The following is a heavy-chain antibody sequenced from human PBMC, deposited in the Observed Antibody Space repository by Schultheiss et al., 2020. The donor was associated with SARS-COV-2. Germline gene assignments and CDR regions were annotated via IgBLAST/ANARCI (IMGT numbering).Heavy chain of an antibody. CDR2: ISGSGGST. V-gene: IGHV3-23*01. J-gene: IGHJ4*02. Sequence: GESLKISCAASGFIFSSYAMSWVRQAPGKGLEWVSAISGSGGSTYYADSVKGRFTISRDNSKNTLYLQMNSLRAEDTAVYYCAKVPTYYYDSSGYYYFDYWGQGTLVTVSS. CDR1: GFIFSSYA. D-gene: IGHD3-22*01. CDR3: AKVPTYYYDSSGYYYFDY.